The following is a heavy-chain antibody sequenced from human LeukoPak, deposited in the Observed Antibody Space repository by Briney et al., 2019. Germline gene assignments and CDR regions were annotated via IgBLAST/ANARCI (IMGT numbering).Heavy chain of an antibody. Sequence: PSETLSLTCAVYGGSFSGYCWSWIRQPPGKGLEWIGEINHSGSTNYNPSLKSRVTISVDTSKNQFSPKLSSVTAADTAVYYCARAHGDCLDYWGQGTLVTVSS. D-gene: IGHD2-21*02. V-gene: IGHV4-34*01. CDR1: GGSFSGYC. CDR2: INHSGST. CDR3: ARAHGDCLDY. J-gene: IGHJ4*02.